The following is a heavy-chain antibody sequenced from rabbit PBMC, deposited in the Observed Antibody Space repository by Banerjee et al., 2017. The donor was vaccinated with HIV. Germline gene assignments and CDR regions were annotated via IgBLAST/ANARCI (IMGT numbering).Heavy chain of an antibody. D-gene: IGHD1-1*01. CDR2: IYTGSWGSP. Sequence: QSLEESGGDLVKPGASLTLTCTASGFDFSSNAMCWVRQAPGKGLEWIACIYTGSWGSPYYASWAEGRFTISKTSSTTVTLQMTSLTAADTATYFCARGAYASSGFGLWGPGTLVTVS. J-gene: IGHJ4*01. CDR1: GFDFSSNA. CDR3: ARGAYASSGFGL. V-gene: IGHV1S40*01.